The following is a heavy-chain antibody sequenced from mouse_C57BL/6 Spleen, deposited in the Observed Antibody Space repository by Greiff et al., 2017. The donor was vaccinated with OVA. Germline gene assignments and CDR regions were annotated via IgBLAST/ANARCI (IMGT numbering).Heavy chain of an antibody. CDR3: TRGLRSLAY. Sequence: VHVKQSGAELVRPGASVKLSCTASGFNIKDYYMHWVKQRPEQGLEWIGRIDPEDGDTEYAPKFQGKATMTADTSSNTAYLQLSSLTSEDTAVYYCTRGLRSLAYWGQGTLVTVSA. J-gene: IGHJ3*01. D-gene: IGHD1-1*01. V-gene: IGHV14-1*01. CDR2: IDPEDGDT. CDR1: GFNIKDYY.